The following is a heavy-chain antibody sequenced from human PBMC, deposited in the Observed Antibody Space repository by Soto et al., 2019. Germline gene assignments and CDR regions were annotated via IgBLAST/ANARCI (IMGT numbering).Heavy chain of an antibody. CDR2: IKSKSHGGTA. Sequence: PGGSLRLSCAASGLTFDNAWMSWVRQAPGKGPELIGRIKSKSHGGTADYAAPVKGRFTISRDDSKNTLYLQMNSVKTEDTAVYYCTTDLGDVWGQGTTVTVSS. V-gene: IGHV3-15*01. CDR1: GLTFDNAW. J-gene: IGHJ6*02. CDR3: TTDLGDV.